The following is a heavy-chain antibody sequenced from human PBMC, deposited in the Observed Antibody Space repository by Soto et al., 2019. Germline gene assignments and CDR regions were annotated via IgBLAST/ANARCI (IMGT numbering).Heavy chain of an antibody. D-gene: IGHD6-19*01. CDR2: ISYDGSNK. Sequence: VQLVESGGGVVQPGRSLRLSCAASGFTFSSYGMHWVRQAPGKGLEWVAVISYDGSNKYYADSVKGRFTISRDNSKNTLYLQMNSLRAEDTAVYYCAKDGDTPSSGWLGNLIDYWGQGTLVTVSS. CDR1: GFTFSSYG. J-gene: IGHJ4*02. CDR3: AKDGDTPSSGWLGNLIDY. V-gene: IGHV3-30*18.